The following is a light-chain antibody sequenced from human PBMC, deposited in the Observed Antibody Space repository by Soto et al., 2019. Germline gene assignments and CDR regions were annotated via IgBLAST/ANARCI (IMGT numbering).Light chain of an antibody. Sequence: TLSASVGDRVTISCRASQTISTWLAWYQQKPGKAPNLLIYKASSLEGGVPSRFSGSGSGTEFTLTISSLQPDDFATYYCQQYNSYWTFGQGTKVDIK. V-gene: IGKV1-5*03. CDR3: QQYNSYWT. CDR2: KAS. J-gene: IGKJ1*01. CDR1: QTISTW.